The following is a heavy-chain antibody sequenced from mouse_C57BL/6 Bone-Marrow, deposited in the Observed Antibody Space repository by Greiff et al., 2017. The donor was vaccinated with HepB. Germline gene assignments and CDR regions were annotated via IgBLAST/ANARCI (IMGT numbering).Heavy chain of an antibody. D-gene: IGHD2-5*01. Sequence: DVKLQESGPGLVKPSQSLSLTCSVTGYSITSGYYWNWIRQFPGNKLEWMGYISYDGSNNYNPSLKNRISITRDTSKNQFFLKLNSVTTEDTATYYCARDYYSNFAWFAYWGQGTLVTVSA. CDR3: ARDYYSNFAWFAY. CDR2: ISYDGSN. CDR1: GYSITSGYY. V-gene: IGHV3-6*01. J-gene: IGHJ3*01.